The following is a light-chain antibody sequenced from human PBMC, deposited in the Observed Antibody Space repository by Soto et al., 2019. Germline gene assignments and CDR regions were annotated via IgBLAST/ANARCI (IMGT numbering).Light chain of an antibody. Sequence: EIVMTQSPATLSVSPGVRATLSCRASQSVSSNLAWYQLRPGHAPRLLIYGASARATGIPARFSGSGSGTDFTLTITSLQSEDFAVYCCQQYTNWPFTFGQGTKVEIK. CDR2: GAS. J-gene: IGKJ2*01. V-gene: IGKV3D-15*01. CDR3: QQYTNWPFT. CDR1: QSVSSN.